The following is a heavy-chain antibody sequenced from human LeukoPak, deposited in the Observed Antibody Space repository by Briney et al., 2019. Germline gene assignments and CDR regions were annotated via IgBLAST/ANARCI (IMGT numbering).Heavy chain of an antibody. CDR1: GFTFSTYD. V-gene: IGHV3-13*01. D-gene: IGHD4-23*01. CDR3: TREQDREAAATVVGDY. J-gene: IGHJ4*02. CDR2: ITSAGDR. Sequence: GGSLRLSCAASGFTFSTYDMHWVRQATGKGLEWVSTITSAGDRYYPGSVKGRFTISRENAKNSLYLQMDSLRAGDTAVYYCTREQDREAAATVVGDYWGQGTLVTVSS.